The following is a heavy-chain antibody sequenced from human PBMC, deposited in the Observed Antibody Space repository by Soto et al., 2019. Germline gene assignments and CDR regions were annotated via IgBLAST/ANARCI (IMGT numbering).Heavy chain of an antibody. D-gene: IGHD6-13*01. Sequence: ASVKVSCKASGYTFSNFAMHWVRQAPGQRLEWMGRIIAGHGNTKYAQKFQGRVTITADKSTSTAYMELSSLRSEDTAVYYCVVELAAAGKLNWFDPWGQGTLVTVSS. CDR1: GYTFSNFA. CDR2: IIAGHGNT. J-gene: IGHJ5*02. V-gene: IGHV1-3*01. CDR3: VVELAAAGKLNWFDP.